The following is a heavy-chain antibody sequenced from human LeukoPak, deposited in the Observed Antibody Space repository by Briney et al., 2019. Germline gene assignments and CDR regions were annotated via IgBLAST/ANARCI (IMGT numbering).Heavy chain of an antibody. CDR3: ARADGNYYGSGSYSPLL. V-gene: IGHV4-59*01. CDR1: GGSISSYY. CDR2: IYYSGST. D-gene: IGHD3-10*01. J-gene: IGHJ4*02. Sequence: SETLSLTCTVSGGSISSYYWSWIRQPPGKGLEWIGYIYYSGSTNYNPSLKSRVTISVDTSKNQFSLKLSSVTAADTAVYYCARADGNYYGSGSYSPLLWGQGTLVTVSS.